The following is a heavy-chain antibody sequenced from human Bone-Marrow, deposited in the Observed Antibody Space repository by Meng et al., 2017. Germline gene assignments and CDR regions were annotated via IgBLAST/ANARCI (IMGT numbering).Heavy chain of an antibody. Sequence: GGSLRLSCAASGFTFSSYWMSWVRQAPGKGLEWVANIKQDGSEKYYVDSVKGRFTISRDNAKNSLYLQMNSLRAEDTAVDYCARCDTAMVLDDYFDYWGQGTLVTVSS. J-gene: IGHJ4*02. CDR2: IKQDGSEK. CDR3: ARCDTAMVLDDYFDY. CDR1: GFTFSSYW. V-gene: IGHV3-7*01. D-gene: IGHD5-18*01.